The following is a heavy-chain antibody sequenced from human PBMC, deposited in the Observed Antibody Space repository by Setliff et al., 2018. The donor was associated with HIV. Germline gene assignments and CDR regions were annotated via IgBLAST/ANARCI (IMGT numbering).Heavy chain of an antibody. J-gene: IGHJ4*02. V-gene: IGHV3-23*01. CDR3: AKDEGRVGATKVNLKY. Sequence: GESLTISCAASGFTFSSYAMSWVRQVPGKGLEWVSSISGSGANKYYADSVKGRFPISRNNSKNTVYLQMNSLRAEDTAVYFCAKDEGRVGATKVNLKYWGQGTLVTVSS. CDR1: GFTFSSYA. CDR2: ISGSGANK. D-gene: IGHD1-26*01.